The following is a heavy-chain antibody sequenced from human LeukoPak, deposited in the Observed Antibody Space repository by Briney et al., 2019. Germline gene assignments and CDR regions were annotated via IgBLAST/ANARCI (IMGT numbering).Heavy chain of an antibody. D-gene: IGHD5-18*01. CDR2: SNPNSGGT. J-gene: IGHJ5*02. CDR3: ARVPSRREYSYGNWFDP. V-gene: IGHV1-2*02. Sequence: ASVKVSCKASGDTFTGYYMHWVRQAPGQGLEWRGWSNPNSGGTNYAQTFQGRVTMTRDTSISTAYMELSRLRSDDTAAYYCARVPSRREYSYGNWFDPWGQGTLVTVSS. CDR1: GDTFTGYY.